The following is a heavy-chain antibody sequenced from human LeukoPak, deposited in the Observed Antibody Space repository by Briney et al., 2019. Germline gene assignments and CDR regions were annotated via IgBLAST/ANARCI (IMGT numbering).Heavy chain of an antibody. CDR1: GFTFSSYG. CDR3: ARDVGYCSSTSCPLMHNWFDP. CDR2: IRYDGSNK. Sequence: GGSLRLSCAASGFTFSSYGMHWVRQAPGKGLEWVAFIRYDGSNKYYADSVKGRFTISRDNSKNTLYLQMNSLRAEDTAVYYCARDVGYCSSTSCPLMHNWFDPWGQGTLVTVSS. J-gene: IGHJ5*02. D-gene: IGHD2-2*01. V-gene: IGHV3-30*02.